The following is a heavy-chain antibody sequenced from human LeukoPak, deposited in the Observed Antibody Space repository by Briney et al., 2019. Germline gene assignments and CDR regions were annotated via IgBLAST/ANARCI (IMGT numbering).Heavy chain of an antibody. D-gene: IGHD3-10*01. CDR3: ARGITMVRGVIIYFDY. J-gene: IGHJ4*02. CDR2: INPNSGGT. Sequence: ASVTVSCKASGYTFTGYYMHWVRQAPGQGLEWMGWINPNSGGTNYAQKFQGRVTMTRDTSISTAYMELSRLRSDDTAVYYCARGITMVRGVIIYFDYWGQGTLVTVSS. V-gene: IGHV1-2*02. CDR1: GYTFTGYY.